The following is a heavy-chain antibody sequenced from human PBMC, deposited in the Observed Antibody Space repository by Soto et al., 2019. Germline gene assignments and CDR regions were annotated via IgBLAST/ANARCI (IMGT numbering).Heavy chain of an antibody. V-gene: IGHV4-31*03. D-gene: IGHD3-10*01. CDR1: GDSISSGGYY. J-gene: IGHJ5*02. CDR2: IYYSGST. Sequence: QVQLQESGPGLVKPSQTLSLTCSVSGDSISSGGYYWSWFRQHPGKGLEWIGNIYYSGSTYYNPSLKSRVTISVDTSKNQFSLKLSSVTAADTAVYYCARAWFGELYWFDPWGQGTLVTVS. CDR3: ARAWFGELYWFDP.